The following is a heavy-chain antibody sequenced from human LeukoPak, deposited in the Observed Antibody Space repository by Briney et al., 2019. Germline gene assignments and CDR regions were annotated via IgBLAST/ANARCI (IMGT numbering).Heavy chain of an antibody. D-gene: IGHD3-22*01. CDR2: ISTSSSYT. V-gene: IGHV3-11*06. CDR3: ARGTTMIVQDAFDI. CDR1: GFKFNEYG. Sequence: PGGSLRLSCAASGFKFNEYGMHWIRQAPGKGLEWVSYISTSSSYTNYADSVKGRFTISRDNAKNSLYLQMNSLRAEDTAMYYCARGTTMIVQDAFDIWGQGTMVSVSS. J-gene: IGHJ3*02.